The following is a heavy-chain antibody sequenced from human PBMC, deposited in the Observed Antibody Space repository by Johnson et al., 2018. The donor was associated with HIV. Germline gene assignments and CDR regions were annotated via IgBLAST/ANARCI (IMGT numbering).Heavy chain of an antibody. CDR2: ISYDGSNE. CDR3: TTDVPGGPYYNAFDI. J-gene: IGHJ3*02. V-gene: IGHV3-30*04. Sequence: QVQLVESGGGVVQPGRSLRLSCAASGFTFSSYTMYWVRQAPGKGLEWVAVISYDGSNEYYADSVKGRFTISRDNSKNTLYLQMNSLKTEDTALYYCTTDVPGGPYYNAFDIWGQGTMVTVSS. D-gene: IGHD1-26*01. CDR1: GFTFSSYT.